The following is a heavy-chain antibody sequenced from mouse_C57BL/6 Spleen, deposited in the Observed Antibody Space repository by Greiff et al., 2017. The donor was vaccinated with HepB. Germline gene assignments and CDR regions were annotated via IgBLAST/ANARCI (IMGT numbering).Heavy chain of an antibody. CDR3: ATVRYFDV. J-gene: IGHJ1*03. V-gene: IGHV1-59*01. CDR1: GYTFTSYW. CDR2: IDPSDSYT. Sequence: VQLQQPGAELVRPGTSVKLSCKASGYTFTSYWMHWVKQRPGQGLEWIGVIDPSDSYTNYNQKFKGKATLTVDTSSSTAYMQLSSLTSEDSAVYYCATVRYFDVWGTGTTVTVSS.